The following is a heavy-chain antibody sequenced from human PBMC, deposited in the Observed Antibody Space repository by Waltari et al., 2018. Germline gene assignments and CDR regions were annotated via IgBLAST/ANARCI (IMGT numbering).Heavy chain of an antibody. V-gene: IGHV1-69*08. D-gene: IGHD6-13*01. CDR1: GGTFSSYA. CDR2: IIPIFGTA. Sequence: QVQLVQSGAVVKKPGSSVKVSCKASGGTFSSYAISWVRQAPGQGLEWMGRIIPIFGTANSAQKCQGRVTITAEKSTSTAYMELSSLRSEDTAVYYCARVGIAAAGSPDYWGQGTLVTVSS. J-gene: IGHJ4*02. CDR3: ARVGIAAAGSPDY.